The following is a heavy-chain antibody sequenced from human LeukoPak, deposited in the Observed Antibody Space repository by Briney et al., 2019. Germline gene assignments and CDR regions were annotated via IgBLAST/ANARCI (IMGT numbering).Heavy chain of an antibody. V-gene: IGHV4-4*02. CDR1: GGSISSSNW. J-gene: IGHJ4*02. D-gene: IGHD2-15*01. CDR3: ATTCSGGSCYRSFDY. Sequence: SGTLSLTCAVSGGSISSSNWWSWVRQPPGKGLEWIGEIYHSGSTNYNPSLKSRVTISVDKSKNQFSLKLSSVTAADTAVYYCATTCSGGSCYRSFDYWGQGTLVTVSS. CDR2: IYHSGST.